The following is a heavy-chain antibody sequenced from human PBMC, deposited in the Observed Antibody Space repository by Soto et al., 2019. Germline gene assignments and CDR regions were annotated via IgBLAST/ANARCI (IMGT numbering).Heavy chain of an antibody. V-gene: IGHV5-51*01. Sequence: GESLKISCRGSGYSFTSYWIGWVRQMHGKGLEWMGIIYPGDSDTRYSPSFQGQVTISADKSISTAHLQWSSLKASDTAMYYCARQDGYCSGGSCYPQYYYGMDVWGQGTTVTVSS. CDR3: ARQDGYCSGGSCYPQYYYGMDV. D-gene: IGHD2-15*01. CDR1: GYSFTSYW. J-gene: IGHJ6*02. CDR2: IYPGDSDT.